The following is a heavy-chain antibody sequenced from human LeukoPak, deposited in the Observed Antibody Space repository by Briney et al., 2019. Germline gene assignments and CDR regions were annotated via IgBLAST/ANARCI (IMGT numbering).Heavy chain of an antibody. CDR2: IIPTLGIA. Sequence: HGSSVKVSCKASGGTFSSYTISWVRQAPGQGLEWMGRIIPTLGIANYAQKFQGRVTITADKSTSTAYMELSSLRSEDTAVYYCARSNYYDNWFDPWGQGTLVTVSS. CDR3: ARSNYYDNWFDP. V-gene: IGHV1-69*02. D-gene: IGHD3-22*01. J-gene: IGHJ5*02. CDR1: GGTFSSYT.